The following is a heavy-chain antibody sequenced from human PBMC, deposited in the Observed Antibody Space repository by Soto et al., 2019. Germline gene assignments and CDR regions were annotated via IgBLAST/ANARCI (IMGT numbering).Heavy chain of an antibody. D-gene: IGHD6-13*01. CDR2: INPSFGTA. Sequence: GASVKVSCKASGGTLSGYAISWVRQAPGQGLEWMGGINPSFGTANYAQKVQGRVTITADKTTSTDYMELSSLRSEDTVVYYCARDGGAAAGNFDYWGQGTLVTVSS. CDR1: GGTLSGYA. J-gene: IGHJ4*02. CDR3: ARDGGAAAGNFDY. V-gene: IGHV1-69*06.